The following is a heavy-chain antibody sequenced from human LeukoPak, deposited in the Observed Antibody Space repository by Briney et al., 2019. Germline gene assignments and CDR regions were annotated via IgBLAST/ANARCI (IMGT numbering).Heavy chain of an antibody. CDR1: GYTFNNYG. V-gene: IGHV1-18*01. D-gene: IGHD2-2*01. Sequence: ASVKVSCKASGYTFNNYGISWVRQAPGQGLEWMGRISAYNGNTNYAQKVQDRVTMTTDTSTSTAYMELKSLTSDDTAVYYCARGPVLAASYDAFDIWGQGTMVTVSS. CDR2: ISAYNGNT. CDR3: ARGPVLAASYDAFDI. J-gene: IGHJ3*02.